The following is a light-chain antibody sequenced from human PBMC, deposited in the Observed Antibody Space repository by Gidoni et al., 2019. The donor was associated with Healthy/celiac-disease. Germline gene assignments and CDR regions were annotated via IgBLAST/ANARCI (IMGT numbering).Light chain of an antibody. CDR1: SSDAGSYNL. Sequence: QSALTQPASVSGAPGPSITISCTRTSSDAGSYNLVSWYQQQPGKAPKLMIYEVSTRPSGVSNRFSGSKSGNTASLTISGLQAEDEADYYCCSYAGSSTFYVFGTGTKVTVL. J-gene: IGLJ1*01. CDR2: EVS. CDR3: CSYAGSSTFYV. V-gene: IGLV2-23*02.